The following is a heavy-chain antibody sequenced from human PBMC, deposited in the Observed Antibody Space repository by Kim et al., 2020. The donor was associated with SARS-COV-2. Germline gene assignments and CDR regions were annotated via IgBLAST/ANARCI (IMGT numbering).Heavy chain of an antibody. CDR2: ISSSSSYI. J-gene: IGHJ6*02. Sequence: GGSLRLSCAASGFTFSSYSMNWVRQAPGKGLEWVSSISSSSSYIYYADSVKGRFTISRDNAKNSLYLQMNSLRAEDTAVYYCARDLVVTHDTYYYYGMDVWGQGTTVTVSS. V-gene: IGHV3-21*01. CDR1: GFTFSSYS. D-gene: IGHD3-22*01. CDR3: ARDLVVTHDTYYYYGMDV.